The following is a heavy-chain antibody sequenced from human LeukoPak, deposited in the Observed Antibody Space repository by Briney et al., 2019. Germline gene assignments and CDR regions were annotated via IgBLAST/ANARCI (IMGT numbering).Heavy chain of an antibody. CDR3: ARSREDIVVVVAATPFDY. CDR2: ISAYNGNT. D-gene: IGHD2-15*01. J-gene: IGHJ4*02. CDR1: GYTFTSYG. V-gene: IGHV1-18*01. Sequence: ASVKVSCKASGYTFTSYGIIWVRQAPGQGLEWMGWISAYNGNTNYAQKLQGRVTMTTDTSTSTAYMELRSLRSDDTAVYYCARSREDIVVVVAATPFDYWGQGTLVTVSS.